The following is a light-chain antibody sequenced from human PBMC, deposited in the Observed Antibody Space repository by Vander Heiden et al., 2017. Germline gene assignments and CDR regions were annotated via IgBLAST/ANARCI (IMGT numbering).Light chain of an antibody. J-gene: IGLJ1*01. V-gene: IGLV2-23*01. Sequence: QSALTQPASVSVSPGQTITITCTGTGSDVGSYNLVSWYQQHPGKAPKLMIYEGSKRPSGVSNRFSGSKSGNTASLTISGLQAEDEADYYCCSYAGSSTLEVFGTGTKVTVL. CDR3: CSYAGSSTLEV. CDR1: GSDVGSYNL. CDR2: EGS.